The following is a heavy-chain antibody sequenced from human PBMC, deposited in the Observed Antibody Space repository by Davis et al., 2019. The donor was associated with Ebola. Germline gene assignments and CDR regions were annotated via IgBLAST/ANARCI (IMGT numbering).Heavy chain of an antibody. J-gene: IGHJ2*01. CDR2: ISSSSSYI. D-gene: IGHD6-6*01. CDR1: GFTFSTYT. CDR3: ARVLAARPWYFDL. V-gene: IGHV3-21*01. Sequence: PGGSLRLSCAASGFTFSTYTMSWVRQAPGKGLQWVSSISSSSSYIYYADSVKGRFTISRDNAKNSLYLQMNSLRAEDTAVYYCARVLAARPWYFDLWGRGTLVTVSS.